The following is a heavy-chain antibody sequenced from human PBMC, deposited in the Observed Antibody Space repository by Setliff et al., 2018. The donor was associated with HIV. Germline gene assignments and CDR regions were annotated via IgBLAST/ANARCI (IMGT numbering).Heavy chain of an antibody. CDR3: ARREGEYYNFWSGSYYFDY. CDR2: IIPAFGTA. J-gene: IGHJ4*02. CDR1: GDTLSIHP. V-gene: IGHV1-69*05. Sequence: SVKVSCKTSGDTLSIHPISWVRQAPGRGLDWMGGIIPAFGTANYAQKFQDRVTITTDESTTTVFMELTGLRSEDTAVYYCARREGEYYNFWSGSYYFDYWGQGTLVTVSS. D-gene: IGHD3-3*01.